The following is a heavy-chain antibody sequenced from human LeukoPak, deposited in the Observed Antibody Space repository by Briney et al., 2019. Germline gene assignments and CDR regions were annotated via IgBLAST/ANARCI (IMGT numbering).Heavy chain of an antibody. CDR3: AKKNSSGWYNTPFDY. CDR2: ISYDGSNK. CDR1: GFTFSSYT. V-gene: IGHV3-30*07. Sequence: GGSLRLSCAASGFTFSSYTMHWVRQAPGKGLEWVAVISYDGSNKYYADSVKGRFTISRDNSKNTLYLQMNSLRAEDTAVYYCAKKNSSGWYNTPFDYWGQGTLVTVSS. J-gene: IGHJ4*02. D-gene: IGHD6-19*01.